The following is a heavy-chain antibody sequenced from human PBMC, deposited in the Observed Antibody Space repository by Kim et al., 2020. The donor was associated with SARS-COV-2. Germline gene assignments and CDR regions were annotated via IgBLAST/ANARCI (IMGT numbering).Heavy chain of an antibody. V-gene: IGHV1-46*01. J-gene: IGHJ4*02. CDR3: ARAPTGWLPDSFDY. D-gene: IGHD5-12*01. Sequence: AQKLQGRVPMTRDTSTSTVYMELSSLRSEDTAVYYCARAPTGWLPDSFDYWGQGTLVTVSS.